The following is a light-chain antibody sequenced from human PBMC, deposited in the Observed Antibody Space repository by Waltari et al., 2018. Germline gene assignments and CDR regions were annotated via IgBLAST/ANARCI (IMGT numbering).Light chain of an antibody. V-gene: IGKV3-20*01. Sequence: EIVLTQSPGTLSLSPGERATLSCRASQSVSRALAWYQQNPGQAPRLLIYGASNSATGIPDRFSGSGSGTDFSLIISRLEPEDFAVYYCQHYVSLPVTFGQGTKVEIK. CDR2: GAS. CDR3: QHYVSLPVT. CDR1: QSVSRA. J-gene: IGKJ1*01.